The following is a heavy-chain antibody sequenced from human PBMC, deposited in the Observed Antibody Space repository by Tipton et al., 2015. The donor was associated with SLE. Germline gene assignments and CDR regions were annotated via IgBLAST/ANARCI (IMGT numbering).Heavy chain of an antibody. D-gene: IGHD6-19*01. CDR1: GGSIRSVNDY. CDR2: IYFSGST. Sequence: TLSLTCTVSGGSIRSVNDYWSWIRRHPGKGLEGIGYIYFSGSTYLNPSLKSRFSISLDTSQNQFSLKAPSVTAADTAVYYCARSEDSSLSIPPVAAWGPGPLVTVSS. V-gene: IGHV4-31*03. J-gene: IGHJ5*02. CDR3: ARSEDSSLSIPPVAA.